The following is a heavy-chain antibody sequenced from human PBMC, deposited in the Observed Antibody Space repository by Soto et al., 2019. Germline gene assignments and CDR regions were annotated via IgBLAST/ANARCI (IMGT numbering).Heavy chain of an antibody. CDR3: ARVMLGMVYAIPFVFDY. V-gene: IGHV1-18*04. CDR1: GYTFTSYG. CDR2: ISAYNGNT. J-gene: IGHJ4*02. Sequence: GASVKVSCKASGYTFTSYGISWVRQAPGQGLEWMGWISAYNGNTNYAQKLQGRVTMTTDTSTSTAYMELRSLRSDDTAVYYCARVMLGMVYAIPFVFDYWGQGTLVTVSS. D-gene: IGHD2-8*01.